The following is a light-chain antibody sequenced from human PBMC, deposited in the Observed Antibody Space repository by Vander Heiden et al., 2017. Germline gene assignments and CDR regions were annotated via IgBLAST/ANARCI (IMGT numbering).Light chain of an antibody. CDR1: SLNNGNNY. CDR2: DNN. CDR3: ETWDSSLSAVV. J-gene: IGLJ2*01. Sequence: QSVLTQPPSVSAAPGQKVTISCSGSSLNNGNNYVSWYQQLPGTAPKLLIYDNNKRPSGIPDRFSGSRSGTSATLGITGLRTGDEADYYCETWDSSLSAVVFGGGTKLTVL. V-gene: IGLV1-51*01.